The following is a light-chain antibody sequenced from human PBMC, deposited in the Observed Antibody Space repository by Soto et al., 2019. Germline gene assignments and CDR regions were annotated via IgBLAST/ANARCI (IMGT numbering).Light chain of an antibody. CDR2: DVT. CDR3: CSFAGIYTFYV. CDR1: SSDVGGYDY. Sequence: QSALTQARSVSGSPGQSVTISCTGTSSDVGGYDYVSWYQQHPGKAPKLMIYDVTKRPSGVPDRFSGSRSGNTASLTISGLHAEDDADYYCCSFAGIYTFYVFGTGTKLTVL. V-gene: IGLV2-11*01. J-gene: IGLJ1*01.